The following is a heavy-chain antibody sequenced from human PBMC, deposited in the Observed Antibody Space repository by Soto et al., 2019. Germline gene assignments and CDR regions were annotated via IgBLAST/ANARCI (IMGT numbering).Heavy chain of an antibody. CDR3: ASRYSSCRYGAYFQH. CDR2: IWYDGSNK. J-gene: IGHJ1*01. V-gene: IGHV3-33*01. D-gene: IGHD6-13*01. CDR1: GFTFSSYG. Sequence: QVQLVESGGGVVQPGRSLRLSCAASGFTFSSYGMHWVRQAPGKGLEWVAVIWYDGSNKYDADSVKGRFTISRDNSTNTMYLQMNRLRAEDAAVYYCASRYSSCRYGAYFQHWGQGALVSVSS.